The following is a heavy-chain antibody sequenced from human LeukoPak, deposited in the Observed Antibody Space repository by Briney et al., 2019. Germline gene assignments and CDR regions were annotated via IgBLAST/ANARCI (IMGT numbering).Heavy chain of an antibody. CDR1: GYSFTSYW. CDR2: IDPSDSYT. D-gene: IGHD2-2*02. CDR3: ARRVKLGYCSSTSCFTLPDAFDI. J-gene: IGHJ3*02. V-gene: IGHV5-10-1*01. Sequence: GQSLKFSCKGFGYSFTSYWISRVRQMPAKGLEWMRRIDPSDSYTNYSPSFQGHVTISADTSISTAYLQWSSLKASDTAMYYCARRVKLGYCSSTSCFTLPDAFDIWGQGTLVTVSS.